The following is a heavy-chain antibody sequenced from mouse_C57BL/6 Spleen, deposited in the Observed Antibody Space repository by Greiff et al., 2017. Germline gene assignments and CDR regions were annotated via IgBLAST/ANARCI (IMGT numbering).Heavy chain of an antibody. CDR3: ARTVVGDWYFDV. CDR2: IHPNSGST. V-gene: IGHV1-64*01. Sequence: QVQLQQPGAELVKPGASVKLSCKASGYTFTSYWMHWVKQRPGQGLEWIGMIHPNSGSTNYNEKFKSKATLTVDKSSSTAYMQLSSLTSEDSAVYYCARTVVGDWYFDVWGTGTTVTVSS. D-gene: IGHD1-1*01. J-gene: IGHJ1*03. CDR1: GYTFTSYW.